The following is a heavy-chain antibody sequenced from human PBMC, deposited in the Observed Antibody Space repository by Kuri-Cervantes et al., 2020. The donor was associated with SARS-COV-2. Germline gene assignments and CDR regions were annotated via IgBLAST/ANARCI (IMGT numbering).Heavy chain of an antibody. Sequence: ASVKVSCKASGYTFTGYYMHWVRQAPGQGLEWMGWINPNSGGTNYAQKFQGRVTMTRDTSISTAYMELSRLRSDDTAVYYCARLLVSGVSSSWYLLSRPNDYYYYMDVWGKGTTVTSP. CDR3: ARLLVSGVSSSWYLLSRPNDYYYYMDV. CDR1: GYTFTGYY. V-gene: IGHV1-2*02. J-gene: IGHJ6*03. D-gene: IGHD6-13*01. CDR2: INPNSGGT.